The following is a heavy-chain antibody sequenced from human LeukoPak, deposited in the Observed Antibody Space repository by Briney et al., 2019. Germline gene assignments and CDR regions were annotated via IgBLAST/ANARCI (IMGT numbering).Heavy chain of an antibody. D-gene: IGHD2-2*01. J-gene: IGHJ4*02. Sequence: GGSLRLSCAASGFTFSSHWLTWARQAPGKGLEWVAKMNQDGGETHYVDSVRGRFTTSRDNVNNLLYLQMNSLRAEDTAVYYCATGRSCPTCYLPDYWGQGTLVTVSS. CDR3: ATGRSCPTCYLPDY. V-gene: IGHV3-7*01. CDR2: MNQDGGET. CDR1: GFTFSSHW.